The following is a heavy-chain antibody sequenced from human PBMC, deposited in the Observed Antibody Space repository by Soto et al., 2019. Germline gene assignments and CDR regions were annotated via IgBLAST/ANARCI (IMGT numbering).Heavy chain of an antibody. J-gene: IGHJ6*02. CDR1: GGTFSSYA. CDR2: IIPILGIA. D-gene: IGHD2-8*01. Sequence: ASGKVCCKASGGTFSSYAISWVRQAPGQGLEWMGRIIPILGIANYAQKFQGRVTITADKSTSTAYMELSSLRSEDTAVYYCARDFEDGADDYYYGMDVWGQGTTVTVSS. V-gene: IGHV1-69*04. CDR3: ARDFEDGADDYYYGMDV.